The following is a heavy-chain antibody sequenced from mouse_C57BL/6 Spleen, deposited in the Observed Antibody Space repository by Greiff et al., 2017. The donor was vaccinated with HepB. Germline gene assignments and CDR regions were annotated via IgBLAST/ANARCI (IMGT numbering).Heavy chain of an antibody. J-gene: IGHJ2*01. V-gene: IGHV1-80*01. Sequence: VQLKESGAELVKPGASVKISCKASGYAFSSYWMNWVKQRPGKGLEWIGQIYPGDGDTNYNGKFKGKATLTADKSSSTAYMQLSSLTSEDSAVYFCARNWDALFDYWGQGTTLTVSS. CDR3: ARNWDALFDY. D-gene: IGHD4-1*01. CDR2: IYPGDGDT. CDR1: GYAFSSYW.